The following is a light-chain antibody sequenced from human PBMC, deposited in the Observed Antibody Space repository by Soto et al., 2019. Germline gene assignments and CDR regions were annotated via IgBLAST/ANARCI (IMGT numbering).Light chain of an antibody. CDR1: QSIASDY. CDR2: GAS. Sequence: EIVLTQSPATLSLSPGEIATLSCRASQSIASDYLAWYQQRPGQAPRLLIYGASSRASGVPDRFSGSGSGTDFTLTINPLEPEDFAVYYCQQYGSSSSWTFGQGTKVEI. V-gene: IGKV3-20*01. J-gene: IGKJ1*01. CDR3: QQYGSSSSWT.